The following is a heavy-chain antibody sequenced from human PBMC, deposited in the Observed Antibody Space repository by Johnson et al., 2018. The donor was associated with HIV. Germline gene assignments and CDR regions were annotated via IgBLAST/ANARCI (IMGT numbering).Heavy chain of an antibody. V-gene: IGHV3-7*01. CDR1: GFTFSSYW. CDR3: ASEGGIAAAGTDAFDI. J-gene: IGHJ3*02. D-gene: IGHD6-13*01. Sequence: VQLVESGGGLVQPGGSLRLSCAASGFTFSSYWMSWVRQAPGKGLEWVANIKQDGSEKYYVDSVKGRFTISRDNAKNSLYLQMNSLRAEDTAVYYCASEGGIAAAGTDAFDIWGQGTMVTVSS. CDR2: IKQDGSEK.